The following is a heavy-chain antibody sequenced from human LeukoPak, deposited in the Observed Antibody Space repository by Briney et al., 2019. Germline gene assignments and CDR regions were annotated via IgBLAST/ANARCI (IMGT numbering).Heavy chain of an antibody. CDR2: IIPLFGTA. V-gene: IGHV1-69*06. CDR3: ARGITMVRANSYYYYYMDV. J-gene: IGHJ6*03. CDR1: GGTFSSYA. D-gene: IGHD3-10*01. Sequence: GASVKVSCKASGGTFSSYAISWVRQAPGQGLEWMGGIIPLFGTANYAQKFQGRVTITADKSTSTAYMELSSLRSEDTAVYYCARGITMVRANSYYYYYMDVWGKGTTVTVSS.